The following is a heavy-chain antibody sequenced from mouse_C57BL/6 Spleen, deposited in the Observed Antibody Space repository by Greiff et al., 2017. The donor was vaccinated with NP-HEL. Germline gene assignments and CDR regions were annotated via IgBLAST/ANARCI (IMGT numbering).Heavy chain of an antibody. CDR2: IYPGDGDT. J-gene: IGHJ1*03. Sequence: QVQLQQSGPELVKPGASVKISCKASGYEFSSSWMNWVKQRPGKGLEWIGRIYPGDGDTNYNGKFKGKATLTADKSSSTAYMQLSSLTSEDSAVYFCARDYGSSHWYFDVWGTGTTVTVSS. V-gene: IGHV1-82*01. CDR3: ARDYGSSHWYFDV. D-gene: IGHD1-1*01. CDR1: GYEFSSSW.